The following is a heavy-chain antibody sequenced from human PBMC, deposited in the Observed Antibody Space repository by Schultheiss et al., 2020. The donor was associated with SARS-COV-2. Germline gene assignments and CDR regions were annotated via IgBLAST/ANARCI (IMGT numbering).Heavy chain of an antibody. CDR1: GGTFSSYA. J-gene: IGHJ5*02. V-gene: IGHV1-8*02. Sequence: ASVKVSCKASGGTFSSYAINWVRQATGQGLEWMGWMNPNSGNTGYAQKFQGRVTMTRNTSISTAYMELSSLRSEDTAVYYCARQTGTLALDPWGQGTLVTVSS. D-gene: IGHD1-7*01. CDR2: MNPNSGNT. CDR3: ARQTGTLALDP.